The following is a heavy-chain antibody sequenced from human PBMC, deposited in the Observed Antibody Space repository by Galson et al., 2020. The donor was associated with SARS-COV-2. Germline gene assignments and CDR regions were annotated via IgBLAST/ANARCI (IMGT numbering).Heavy chain of an antibody. D-gene: IGHD3-22*01. J-gene: IGHJ4*02. Sequence: GESLKISCAASGFSFSTYALHWVSQAPGKGLEWVAVIWSAENHKYYTDPVRGRFTISRDNSKNTVNLQVNSLRAEDSDVYYCAPTIIVPGTLDYWGQGTLVSISS. CDR3: APTIIVPGTLDY. V-gene: IGHV3-33*01. CDR2: IWSAENHK. CDR1: GFSFSTYA.